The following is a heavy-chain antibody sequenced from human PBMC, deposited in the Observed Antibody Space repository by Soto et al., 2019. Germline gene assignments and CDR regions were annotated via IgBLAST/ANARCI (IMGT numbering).Heavy chain of an antibody. CDR2: IIPIFGTA. V-gene: IGHV1-69*13. CDR3: ARDWRTGRLRVGYYYYGMDV. D-gene: IGHD1-1*01. Sequence: WASVKVSCKASGGTFSSYAISWVRQAPGQGLEWMGGIIPIFGTANYAQKFQGRVTITADESTSTAYMELSSLRSEDTAVYYCARDWRTGRLRVGYYYYGMDVWGQGTTVTVSS. CDR1: GGTFSSYA. J-gene: IGHJ6*02.